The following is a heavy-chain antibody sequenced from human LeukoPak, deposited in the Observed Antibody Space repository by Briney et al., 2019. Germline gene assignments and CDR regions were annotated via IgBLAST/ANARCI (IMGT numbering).Heavy chain of an antibody. CDR3: ARDPLGTTAAFDI. Sequence: SVKVSCKASGGTFSSYAISWVRQAPGQGLEWMGGIIPIFGTANYAQKFQGKVTITADESTSTAYMELSSLRSEDTAVYYCARDPLGTTAAFDIWGQGTMVTVSS. CDR2: IIPIFGTA. V-gene: IGHV1-69*13. CDR1: GGTFSSYA. D-gene: IGHD1-1*01. J-gene: IGHJ3*02.